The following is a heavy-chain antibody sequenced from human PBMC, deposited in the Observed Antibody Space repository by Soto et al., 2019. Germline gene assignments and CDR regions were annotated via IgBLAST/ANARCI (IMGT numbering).Heavy chain of an antibody. CDR2: IYSGGST. CDR1: EVNVINIY. D-gene: IGHD2-21*01. Sequence: GRSNRLPRTAFEVNVINIYIRWISQAPAKGLEWVSVIYSGGSTYYADSVKGRFTISRDNSKNTLYLQMNSLRAEDTAVYYCTRVPLCMVSSPFMDVWCQGTTITVSS. J-gene: IGHJ6*02. V-gene: IGHV3-66*01. CDR3: TRVPLCMVSSPFMDV.